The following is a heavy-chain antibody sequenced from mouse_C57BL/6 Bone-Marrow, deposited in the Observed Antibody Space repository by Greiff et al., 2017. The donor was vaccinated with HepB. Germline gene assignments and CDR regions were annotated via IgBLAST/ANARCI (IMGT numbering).Heavy chain of an antibody. CDR3: ATGYAMDY. CDR1: GYAFSSYW. V-gene: IGHV1-80*01. Sequence: QVQLQQSGAELVKPGASVKISCKASGYAFSSYWMNWVKQRPGKGLEWIGQIYPGDGDANYNGKFKGKATLTAAKSSSTAYMQLSGLTSEDSAVYFCATGYAMDYWGQGTSVTVSS. CDR2: IYPGDGDA. J-gene: IGHJ4*01.